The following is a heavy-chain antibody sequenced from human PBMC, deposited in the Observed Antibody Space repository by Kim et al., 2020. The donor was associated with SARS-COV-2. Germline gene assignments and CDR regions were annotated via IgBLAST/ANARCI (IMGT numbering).Heavy chain of an antibody. CDR2: ISSNGGST. CDR3: VKDPYCSSTSCYGDYYYGMDV. CDR1: GFTFSSYA. Sequence: GGSLRLSCSASGFTFSSYAMHWVRQAPGKGLEYVSAISSNGGSTYYADSVKGRFTISRDNSKNTLYLQMSSLRAEDTAVYYCVKDPYCSSTSCYGDYYYGMDVWGQGTTVTVSS. V-gene: IGHV3-64D*06. J-gene: IGHJ6*02. D-gene: IGHD2-2*01.